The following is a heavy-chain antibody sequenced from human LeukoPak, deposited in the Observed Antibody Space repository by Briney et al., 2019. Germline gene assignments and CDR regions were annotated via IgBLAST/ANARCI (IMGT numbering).Heavy chain of an antibody. D-gene: IGHD4-23*01. CDR2: ISSSGSAI. CDR3: ARDNTVAGHRFFDY. V-gene: IGHV3-48*03. Sequence: GGSLRLSCEASGFTFSSYEMNWVRQAPGKGLEWVSYISSSGSAIYYADSVKGRFTISRDNTKNSLYLQMNSLRAEDTAVYYCARDNTVAGHRFFDYWGQGTLVTVSS. J-gene: IGHJ4*02. CDR1: GFTFSSYE.